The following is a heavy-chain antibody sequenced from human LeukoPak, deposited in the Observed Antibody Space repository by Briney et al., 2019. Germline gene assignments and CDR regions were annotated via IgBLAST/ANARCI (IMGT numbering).Heavy chain of an antibody. Sequence: KPSETLSLTCTVSGGSISSGGYYWSWIHQHPGKGLEWIGYIYNSGITYYNPSLKSRVIISVDTSDHQFSLKLSSVTAADTAVYYCARTRSDYDYSFDYWGQGTLVTVSS. CDR3: ARTRSDYDYSFDY. V-gene: IGHV4-31*03. CDR2: IYNSGIT. D-gene: IGHD5-12*01. J-gene: IGHJ4*02. CDR1: GGSISSGGYY.